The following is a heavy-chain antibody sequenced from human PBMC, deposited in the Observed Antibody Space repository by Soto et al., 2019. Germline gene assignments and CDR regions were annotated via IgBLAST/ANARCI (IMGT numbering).Heavy chain of an antibody. CDR3: ASRITMVRGSGWDAFDI. CDR1: GGSISSYY. CDR2: IYYSGRP. Sequence: SETLSLTCTVSGGSISSYYWSWIRQPPGKGLEWIGYIYYSGRPNYNPSLKSRVTISVDTSKNQFSLKLSSVTAADTAVYYCASRITMVRGSGWDAFDIWGQGTMVTVSS. V-gene: IGHV4-59*01. D-gene: IGHD3-10*01. J-gene: IGHJ3*02.